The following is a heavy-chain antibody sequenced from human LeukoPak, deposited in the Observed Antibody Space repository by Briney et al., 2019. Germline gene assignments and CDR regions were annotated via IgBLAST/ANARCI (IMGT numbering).Heavy chain of an antibody. J-gene: IGHJ5*02. Sequence: SVKVSCKASGGTFSSYAISWVRQAPGQGLEWMGGIIPIFGTANYAQKFQGRVTITADESTSTAYMKLSSLRSEDTAVYYCARDSQEYQLPPPTPWFDPWGQGTLVTVSS. D-gene: IGHD2-2*01. CDR1: GGTFSSYA. CDR2: IIPIFGTA. V-gene: IGHV1-69*13. CDR3: ARDSQEYQLPPPTPWFDP.